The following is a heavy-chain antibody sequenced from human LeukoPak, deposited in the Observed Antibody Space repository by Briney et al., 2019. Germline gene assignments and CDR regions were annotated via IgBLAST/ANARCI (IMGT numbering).Heavy chain of an antibody. Sequence: SGPTLVNPTQTLTLTCTFSGFPLSTSGVGVGWIRQPPGKALEWLALIYWDDDKRYSPSLKSRLTITKDTSKNQVVLTMTNMDPVDTATYYCAHRLDCSGGSCLDAFDIWGQGTMVTVSS. J-gene: IGHJ3*02. CDR2: IYWDDDK. CDR1: GFPLSTSGVG. CDR3: AHRLDCSGGSCLDAFDI. D-gene: IGHD2-15*01. V-gene: IGHV2-5*02.